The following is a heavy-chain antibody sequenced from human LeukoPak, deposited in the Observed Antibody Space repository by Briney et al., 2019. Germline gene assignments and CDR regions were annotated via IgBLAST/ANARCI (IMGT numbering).Heavy chain of an antibody. CDR3: ARDLQGYCTNGVCSNWFDP. J-gene: IGHJ5*02. Sequence: SETLSLTCTVSGGSISSYYWSWIWQPPGKGLEWIGYIYYSGSTNYNPSLKSRVTMSVDTSKNQFSLKLSSVTAADTAVYYCARDLQGYCTNGVCSNWFDPWGQGTLVTVSS. D-gene: IGHD2-8*01. CDR1: GGSISSYY. V-gene: IGHV4-59*12. CDR2: IYYSGST.